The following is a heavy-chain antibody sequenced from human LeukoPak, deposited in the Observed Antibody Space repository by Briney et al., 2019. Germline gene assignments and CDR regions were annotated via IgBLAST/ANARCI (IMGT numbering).Heavy chain of an antibody. CDR1: GFTFSDYY. CDR2: ISSSGSTI. Sequence: PGGSLRLSCAASGFTFSDYYMSWIRQAPGKGLEWVSYISSSGSTIYYADSVKGRFTISRDNAKNSLYLQMNSLRAEDTAVYYCARDRVLTDWNHGHYYYMDVWGKGTTVTVSS. CDR3: ARDRVLTDWNHGHYYYMDV. V-gene: IGHV3-11*04. D-gene: IGHD1-1*01. J-gene: IGHJ6*03.